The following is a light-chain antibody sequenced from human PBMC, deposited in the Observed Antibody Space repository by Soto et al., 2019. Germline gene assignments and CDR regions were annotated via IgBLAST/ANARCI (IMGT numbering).Light chain of an antibody. CDR1: TSNIGAGYN. CDR3: QSYDSSLSDVV. Sequence: QSVLTQPPSVSGAPGQRVTISCTGSTSNIGAGYNVHWYQQLPGAAPKLLIYGNTNRPSGVPDRFSGSKSGTSASLATTGLQADDEAVFYCQSYDSSLSDVVFGGGTKLTVL. CDR2: GNT. J-gene: IGLJ2*01. V-gene: IGLV1-40*01.